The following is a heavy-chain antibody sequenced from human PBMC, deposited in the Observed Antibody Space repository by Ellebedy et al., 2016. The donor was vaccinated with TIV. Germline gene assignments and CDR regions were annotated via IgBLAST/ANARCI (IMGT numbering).Heavy chain of an antibody. CDR3: ARDRGASGY. CDR1: GFTFSTYA. D-gene: IGHD3-10*01. Sequence: GESLKISCAASGFTFSTYAMSWVRQAPGKGLEWVSVIYSGGSTYYADSVKGRFTISRDNSKNTLYLQMNSLRAEDTAVYYCARDRGASGYWGQGTLVTVSS. CDR2: IYSGGST. J-gene: IGHJ4*02. V-gene: IGHV3-66*01.